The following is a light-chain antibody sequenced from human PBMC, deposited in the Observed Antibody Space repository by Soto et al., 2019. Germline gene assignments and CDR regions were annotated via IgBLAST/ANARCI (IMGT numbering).Light chain of an antibody. V-gene: IGLV2-14*01. J-gene: IGLJ1*01. CDR1: SSDVGGYNY. Sequence: QSVLTQPASVSGSPGQSITISCTGTSSDVGGYNYVSWYQQHPGKAPKLAIYDVSNRPPGVSNRFSGSKSGITASLTISGLQAEDEADYYCNSYTSSSTYVFGTGTKVTVL. CDR3: NSYTSSSTYV. CDR2: DVS.